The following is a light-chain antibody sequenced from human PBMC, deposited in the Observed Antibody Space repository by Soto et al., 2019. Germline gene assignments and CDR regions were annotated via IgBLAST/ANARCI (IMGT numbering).Light chain of an antibody. CDR2: GHN. CDR1: SSNIGAGYD. V-gene: IGLV1-40*01. J-gene: IGLJ1*01. Sequence: QPVLTQPPSASGAPWQRVTISCTGSSSNIGAGYDVHWYQQLPGTAPKLLIYGHNNRPSGVPDRFSGSKSGTSASLAIPGLQAVDEADYDCQSYDSSLGVLYVFGTGTKLTVL. CDR3: QSYDSSLGVLYV.